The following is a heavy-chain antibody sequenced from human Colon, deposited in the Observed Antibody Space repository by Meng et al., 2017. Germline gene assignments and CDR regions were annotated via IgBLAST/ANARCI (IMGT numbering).Heavy chain of an antibody. J-gene: IGHJ5*02. CDR2: MHFSGTT. Sequence: LSLQQSGPGWVKPSEALSLTSTVSGDSIGSVDSYWAWIRQPPGKGLEWIGSMHFSGTTYHNPSLKSRVTISIDTSKNQFSLKLSSVTAADTAVHYCAKSNALTGMSWGQGTLVTVSS. CDR1: GDSIGSVDSY. V-gene: IGHV4-39*07. D-gene: IGHD3-9*01. CDR3: AKSNALTGMS.